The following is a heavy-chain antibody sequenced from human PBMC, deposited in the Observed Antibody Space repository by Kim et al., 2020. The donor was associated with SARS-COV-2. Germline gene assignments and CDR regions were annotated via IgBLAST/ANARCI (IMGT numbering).Heavy chain of an antibody. CDR3: ARCTIFGVVEGDYFDY. D-gene: IGHD3-3*01. V-gene: IGHV5-51*01. J-gene: IGHJ4*02. CDR2: IYPGDSDT. CDR1: GYSFTSYW. Sequence: GESLKISCKGSGYSFTSYWIGWVRQMPGKGLEWMGIIYPGDSDTRYSPSFQGQVTISADKSISTAYLQWSSLKASDTAMYYCARCTIFGVVEGDYFDYWGQGTLVTVSS.